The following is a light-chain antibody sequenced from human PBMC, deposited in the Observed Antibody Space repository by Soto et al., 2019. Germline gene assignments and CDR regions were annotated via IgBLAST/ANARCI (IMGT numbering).Light chain of an antibody. CDR2: GAS. J-gene: IGKJ4*01. CDR1: QSVSSSY. V-gene: IGKV3-20*01. CDR3: QQRYSTLT. Sequence: EIVLTQSPGTLSLSPGERATLSCRASQSVSSSYLAWYQQKPGQAPRLLIYGASSRATGIPDRFSGSGSGTEFTLTISSLQPEDFATYYCQQRYSTLTFGGGTKVDIK.